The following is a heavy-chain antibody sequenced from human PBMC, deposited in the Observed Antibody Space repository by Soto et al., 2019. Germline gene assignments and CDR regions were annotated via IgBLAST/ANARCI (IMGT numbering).Heavy chain of an antibody. CDR2: IWYDGSNK. CDR1: GFTFSSYG. Sequence: GGSLRLSCAASGFTFSSYGMHWVRQAPGKGLEWVAVIWYDGSNKYYADSVEGRFTISRENSKNTLYLQMNSLRAEDTAVYYCARSHYDILTGYFQYYFDYWGQGTLVTVSS. CDR3: ARSHYDILTGYFQYYFDY. V-gene: IGHV3-33*01. D-gene: IGHD3-9*01. J-gene: IGHJ4*02.